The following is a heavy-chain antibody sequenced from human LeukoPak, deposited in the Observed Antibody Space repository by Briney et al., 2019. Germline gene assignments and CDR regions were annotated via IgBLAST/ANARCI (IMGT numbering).Heavy chain of an antibody. CDR2: IWYDGSNK. D-gene: IGHD6-13*01. V-gene: IGHV3-33*01. CDR3: ARAQQLDY. Sequence: HTGGSLRLSCAASGFTFSSYGMHWVRQAPGKGLEWVAAIWYDGSNKYYADSVKGRFTISRDNSKNTLYLQMNSLRAEDTAVYYCARAQQLDYWGQGTLVTVSS. J-gene: IGHJ4*02. CDR1: GFTFSSYG.